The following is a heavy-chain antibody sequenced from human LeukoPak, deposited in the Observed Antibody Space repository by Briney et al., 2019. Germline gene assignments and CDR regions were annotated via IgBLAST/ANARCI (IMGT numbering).Heavy chain of an antibody. CDR1: GFTFSSYA. CDR3: ARRPGN. V-gene: IGHV3-23*03. CDR2: IYSGGAI. Sequence: GGSLRLSCAASGFTFSSYAMSWVRQAPGKGLEWVSLIYSGGAIRYADSVKGRFTISRDSSKNTLFLQMNDLTVEDTARYYCARRPGNWGQGILVTVSS. D-gene: IGHD1-14*01. J-gene: IGHJ4*02.